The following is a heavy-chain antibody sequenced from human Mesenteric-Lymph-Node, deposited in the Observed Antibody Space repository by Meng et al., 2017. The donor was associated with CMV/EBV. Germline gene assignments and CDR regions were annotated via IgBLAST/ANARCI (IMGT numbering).Heavy chain of an antibody. V-gene: IGHV3-30*02. CDR2: IQYDGSNK. Sequence: GESLKISCATSGFSFSRYGMHWVRQAPGKGLEWMSFIQYDGSNKYYGNSVKGRFTISRDNAKNSLYLQMDSLRAEDTAVYFCARGASNAFDYWGQGTLVTVSS. J-gene: IGHJ4*02. CDR3: ARGASNAFDY. CDR1: GFSFSRYG.